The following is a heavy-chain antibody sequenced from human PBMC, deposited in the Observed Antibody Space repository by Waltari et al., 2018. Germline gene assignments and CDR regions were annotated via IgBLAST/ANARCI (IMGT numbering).Heavy chain of an antibody. V-gene: IGHV4-39*06. CDR1: GDSIKTNNDY. D-gene: IGHD5-18*01. J-gene: IGHJ4*02. CDR2: IHHSRTT. CDR3: ARDRAHAMVGAYRHFDF. Sequence: RLQLQESGPGLVKPSETLSLTCTVSGDSIKTNNDYWDWVHQTPGKGLAWIGSIHHSRTTYFNPSLKNIDTMSIDTSKTQLALKLSSVTAADTAVYYWARDRAHAMVGAYRHFDFWGQGTLVAVSS.